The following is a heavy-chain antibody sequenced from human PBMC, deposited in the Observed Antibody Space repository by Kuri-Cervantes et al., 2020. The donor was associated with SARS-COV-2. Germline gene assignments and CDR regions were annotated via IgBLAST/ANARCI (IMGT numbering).Heavy chain of an antibody. V-gene: IGHV4-34*01. CDR3: ARDQPDYYYDSSGETAGVIDY. D-gene: IGHD3-22*01. CDR1: GGSFSGYY. Sequence: GSLRLTCAVYGGSFSGYYWSWIRQPPGKGLEWIGSIYYSGSTYYNPSLKSRVTISVDTSKNQFSLKLSSVTAADTAVYYCARDQPDYYYDSSGETAGVIDYWGQGTLVTVSS. CDR2: IYYSGST. J-gene: IGHJ4*02.